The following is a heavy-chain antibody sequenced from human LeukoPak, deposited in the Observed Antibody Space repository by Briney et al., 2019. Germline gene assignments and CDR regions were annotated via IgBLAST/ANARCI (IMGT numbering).Heavy chain of an antibody. D-gene: IGHD3-22*01. CDR2: FDPEDGET. V-gene: IGHV1-24*01. CDR3: ATSKRGYYYDSSDFDY. CDR1: GYTLTELS. J-gene: IGHJ4*02. Sequence: ASVKVSCKVSGYTLTELSMHWVRQAPGKGLEWMGGFDPEDGETIYAQKFQGRVTMTEDTSTDTAYMELSSLRSEDTAVYYCATSKRGYYYDSSDFDYWGQGTLVTVSS.